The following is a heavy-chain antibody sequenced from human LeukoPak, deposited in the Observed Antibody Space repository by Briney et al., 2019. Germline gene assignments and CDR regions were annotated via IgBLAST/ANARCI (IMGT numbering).Heavy chain of an antibody. CDR2: MNPNSGNT. Sequence: ASVKVSCKASGYTFSSHDINWVRQATGQGLEWMGWMNPNSGNTGYALKFQGRVIMTRDTSINTAYLEFYSLRSEDTAVYYCARGYSPTLRTTGNDYWGQGTLVTVSS. D-gene: IGHD1-1*01. CDR1: GYTFSSHD. V-gene: IGHV1-8*01. CDR3: ARGYSPTLRTTGNDY. J-gene: IGHJ4*02.